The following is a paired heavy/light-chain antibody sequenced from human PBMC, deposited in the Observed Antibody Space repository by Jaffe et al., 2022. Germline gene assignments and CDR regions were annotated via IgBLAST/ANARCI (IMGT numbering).Light chain of an antibody. CDR3: QQYGSSPL. V-gene: IGKV3-20*01. CDR2: GAS. J-gene: IGKJ4*01. CDR1: QSVSSSY. Sequence: EIVLTQSPGTLSLSPGERATLSCRASQSVSSSYLAWYQQKPGQAPRLLIYGASSRATGIPDRFSGSGSGTDFTLTISRLEPEDFAVYYCQQYGSSPLFGGGTKVEIK.
Heavy chain of an antibody. J-gene: IGHJ4*02. CDR3: ARVLPCSWYTPVCADYFDY. D-gene: IGHD6-13*01. V-gene: IGHV1-8*01. CDR1: GYTFTSYD. CDR2: MNPNSGNT. Sequence: QVQLVQSGAEVKKPGASVKVSCKASGYTFTSYDINWVRQATGQGLEWMGWMNPNSGNTGYAQKFQGRVTMTRNTSISTAYMELSSLRSEDTAVYYCARVLPCSWYTPVCADYFDYWGQGTLVTVSS.